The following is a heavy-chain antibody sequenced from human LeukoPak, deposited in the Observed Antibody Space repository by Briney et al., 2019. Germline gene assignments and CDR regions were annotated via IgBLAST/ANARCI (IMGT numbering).Heavy chain of an antibody. CDR2: IKQDGSEK. CDR1: GFTFSSYW. D-gene: IGHD4/OR15-4a*01. CDR3: ARDSELITPYGMDV. V-gene: IGHV3-7*01. Sequence: GGSLRLSCAASGFTFSSYWMSWVRQAPGKGLEWVANIKQDGSEKYYVDSVKGRFTISRDNAKNSLYLQMNSLRAEDTAVYYCARDSELITPYGMDVWGQGTTVTVSS. J-gene: IGHJ6*02.